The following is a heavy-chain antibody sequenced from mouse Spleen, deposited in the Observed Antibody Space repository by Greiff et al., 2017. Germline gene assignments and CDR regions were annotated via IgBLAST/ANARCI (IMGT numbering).Heavy chain of an antibody. V-gene: IGHV5-12-2*01. J-gene: IGHJ3*01. CDR1: GFTFSSYT. CDR3: ASGLLRMFAY. D-gene: IGHD2-3*01. Sequence: EVMLVESGGGLVQPGGSLKLSCAASGFTFSSYTMSWVRQTPEKRLEWVAYISNGGGSTYYPDTVKGRFTISRDNAKNTLYLQMSSLKSEDTAMYYCASGLLRMFAYWGQGTLVTVSA. CDR2: ISNGGGST.